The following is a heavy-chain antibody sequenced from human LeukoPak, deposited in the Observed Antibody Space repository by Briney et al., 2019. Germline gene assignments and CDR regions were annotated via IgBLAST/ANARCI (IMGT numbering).Heavy chain of an antibody. D-gene: IGHD3-16*01. CDR1: GFTFSGSA. V-gene: IGHV3-73*01. J-gene: IGHJ6*03. CDR2: IRSKANSYAT. CDR3: ARAPLYDYVWGGWKYYMDV. Sequence: PGGSLRPSCAASGFTFSGSAMHWVRQASGKGLEWVGRIRSKANSYATAYAASVKGRFTISRDNAKNSLYLQMNSLRAEDTAVYYCARAPLYDYVWGGWKYYMDVWGKGTTVTISS.